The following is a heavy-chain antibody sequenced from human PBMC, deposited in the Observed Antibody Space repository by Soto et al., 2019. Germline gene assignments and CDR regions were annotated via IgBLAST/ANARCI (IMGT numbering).Heavy chain of an antibody. Sequence: QVQLVESGGGVVQPGQSLRLSCAASGFTFSSYAMHWVRQAPGKGLEWVAVIRYDGTNKYYADSVKGRFTISRDNSRNTLYLQMNSLRAEDTAVYYCARAQSSGNYYSDYWGQGTLVTVSS. V-gene: IGHV3-33*01. CDR1: GFTFSSYA. CDR2: IRYDGTNK. CDR3: ARAQSSGNYYSDY. D-gene: IGHD1-26*01. J-gene: IGHJ4*02.